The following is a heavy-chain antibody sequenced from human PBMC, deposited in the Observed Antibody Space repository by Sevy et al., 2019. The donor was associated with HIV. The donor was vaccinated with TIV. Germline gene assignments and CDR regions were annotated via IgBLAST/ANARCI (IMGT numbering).Heavy chain of an antibody. CDR3: ARDSTTRPRVLDY. D-gene: IGHD1-1*01. Sequence: SQTLSLTCSVSGGSISSYFWTWVRQSPGKGLEWIGNIYFTGNTDYSPSLKSRVTSSLDTSKSHFSLTLKSVTAADTAIYFCARDSTTRPRVLDYWGQGTLVTVSS. J-gene: IGHJ4*02. CDR2: IYFTGNT. V-gene: IGHV4-59*01. CDR1: GGSISSYF.